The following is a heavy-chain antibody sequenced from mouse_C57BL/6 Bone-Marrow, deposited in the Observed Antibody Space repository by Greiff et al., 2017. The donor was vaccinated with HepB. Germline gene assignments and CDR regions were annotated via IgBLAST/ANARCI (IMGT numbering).Heavy chain of an antibody. D-gene: IGHD2-4*01. Sequence: EVMLVESGGGLVKPGGSLKLSCAASGFTFSDYGMHWVRQAPEKGLEWVAYISSGSSTIYYADTVKGRVTISRDNATNTLFLQMSSLRSEDTAMYYCARDYDYPWFAYGGWGTVVTVTA. CDR2: ISSGSSTI. J-gene: IGHJ3*01. CDR3: ARDYDYPWFAY. CDR1: GFTFSDYG. V-gene: IGHV5-17*01.